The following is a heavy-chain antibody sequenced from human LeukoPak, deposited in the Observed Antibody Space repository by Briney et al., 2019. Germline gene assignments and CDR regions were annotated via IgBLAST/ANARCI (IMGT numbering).Heavy chain of an antibody. J-gene: IGHJ4*02. Sequence: PGGSLRLSCAASGFTFSTYSMNWVRQAPGKGLEWVSFISSSSRSKYYADSVKGRFTISRDNAKDSLYLQMNSLRAEDTAVYYCARDPYTGSDGFDYWGQGTLVTVSS. CDR1: GFTFSTYS. CDR3: ARDPYTGSDGFDY. V-gene: IGHV3-48*01. CDR2: ISSSSRSK. D-gene: IGHD1-26*01.